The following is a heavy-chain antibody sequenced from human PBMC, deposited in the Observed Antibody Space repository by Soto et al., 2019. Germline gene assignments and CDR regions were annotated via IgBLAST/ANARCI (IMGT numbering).Heavy chain of an antibody. Sequence: TSETLSLTCTVSGGSISSYYWSWIRQPPGKGLEWIGYIYYSGSTNYNPSLKSRVTISVDTSKNQFSLKLSSVTAADTAVYYCAREVVVVVAATWGPLYYYYMDVWGKGTTVTVSS. CDR1: GGSISSYY. CDR3: AREVVVVVAATWGPLYYYYMDV. D-gene: IGHD2-15*01. V-gene: IGHV4-59*01. J-gene: IGHJ6*03. CDR2: IYYSGST.